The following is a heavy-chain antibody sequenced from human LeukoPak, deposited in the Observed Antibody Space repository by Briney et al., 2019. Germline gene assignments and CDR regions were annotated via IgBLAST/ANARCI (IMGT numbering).Heavy chain of an antibody. CDR1: GFTFSSYG. Sequence: GGSLRLSCAASGFTFSSYGMHWVRQAPGKGLEWVAVISYDGSNKYYADSVKGRFTISRDNSKNTLYLQMNSLRAEDTAVYYCAKGSGGHYYYGMDVWGQGTTVTVSS. CDR3: AKGSGGHYYYGMDV. V-gene: IGHV3-30*18. J-gene: IGHJ6*02. CDR2: ISYDGSNK. D-gene: IGHD3-10*01.